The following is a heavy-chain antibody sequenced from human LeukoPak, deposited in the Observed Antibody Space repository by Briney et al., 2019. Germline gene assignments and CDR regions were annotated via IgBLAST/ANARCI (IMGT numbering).Heavy chain of an antibody. CDR3: ARPYSSGEGFDY. CDR1: GGSISSSSYY. J-gene: IGHJ4*02. V-gene: IGHV4-39*01. D-gene: IGHD6-19*01. Sequence: PSETLSLTCTVSGGSISSSSYYWGWLRQPPGKGLEWIGSIYYSGSTYYNPSLKSRVTISVDTSKNQFSLKLSSVTAADTAVYYCARPYSSGEGFDYWGQGTLVTVSS. CDR2: IYYSGST.